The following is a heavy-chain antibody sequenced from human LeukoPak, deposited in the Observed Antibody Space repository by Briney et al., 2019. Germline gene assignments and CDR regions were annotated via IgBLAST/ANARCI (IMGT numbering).Heavy chain of an antibody. CDR3: ARVQRGYSYGFLFDY. CDR1: GFTFSSYS. D-gene: IGHD5-18*01. Sequence: GGSLRLSCAASGFTFSSYSMNWVRQAPGKGLEWVSSISSSSSYIYYADSVKGRFTISRDNAKNSLYLQMNSLRVADTAVYYCARVQRGYSYGFLFDYWGQGTLVTVSS. V-gene: IGHV3-21*01. J-gene: IGHJ4*02. CDR2: ISSSSSYI.